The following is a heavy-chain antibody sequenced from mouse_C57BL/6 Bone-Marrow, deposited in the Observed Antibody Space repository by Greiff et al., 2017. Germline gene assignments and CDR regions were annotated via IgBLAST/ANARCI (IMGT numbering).Heavy chain of an antibody. CDR2: IAPEDGET. D-gene: IGHD1-1*01. CDR1: GFNIKDYY. V-gene: IGHV14-2*01. Sequence: VQLQQSGAELVKPGASVTLSCTASGFNIKDYYIHWVKQRTEQGLEWIGRIAPEDGETKYAPKFQDKATITADTSSNTAYLQLSSLTSEDTAVYYCTRALIYYGTNYWGQGTTLTVSS. J-gene: IGHJ2*01. CDR3: TRALIYYGTNY.